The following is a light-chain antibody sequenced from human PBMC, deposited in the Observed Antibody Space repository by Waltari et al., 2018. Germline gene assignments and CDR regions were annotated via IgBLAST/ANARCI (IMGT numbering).Light chain of an antibody. CDR1: KSDVGAYNF. CDR2: DVN. J-gene: IGLJ1*01. V-gene: IGLV2-11*01. CDR3: CSYAGSYTVYV. Sequence: QSALTQPRSVSGSPGQSVTIPCAGTKSDVGAYNFVSCSQQLPGKAPKLIIYDVNKWPSGVPGRFSGSKSGNTASLTIAGLQAEDEADYYCCSYAGSYTVYVFGTGTTVTVL.